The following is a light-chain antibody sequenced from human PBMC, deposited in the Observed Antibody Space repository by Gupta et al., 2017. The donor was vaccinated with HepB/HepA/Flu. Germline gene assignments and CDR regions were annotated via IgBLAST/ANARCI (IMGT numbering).Light chain of an antibody. J-gene: IGLJ2*01. Sequence: QSALTQPASVSGSPGQSITISCTGTSSDVGGYNYVSWYQQHPGKAHKLMIYDVSNRPSGVANRFSGSKSGNTASLTISGRQAEDEADYYCSSYTSSIGVVFGGGTKLTVL. V-gene: IGLV2-14*03. CDR1: SSDVGGYNY. CDR2: DVS. CDR3: SSYTSSIGVV.